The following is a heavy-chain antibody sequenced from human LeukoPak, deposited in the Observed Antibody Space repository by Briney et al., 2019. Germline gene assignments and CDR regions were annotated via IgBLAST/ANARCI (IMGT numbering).Heavy chain of an antibody. Sequence: GASVKVSCMASGYTFTSYAMNWVRQAPGQGLEWMGWINPNSGGTNYAQKFQGRVTMTRDTSISTAYMELSRLRSDDTAVYYCARDGYSGRFDPWGQGTLVTVSS. CDR3: ARDGYSGRFDP. D-gene: IGHD5-12*01. J-gene: IGHJ5*02. CDR2: INPNSGGT. CDR1: GYTFTSYA. V-gene: IGHV1-2*02.